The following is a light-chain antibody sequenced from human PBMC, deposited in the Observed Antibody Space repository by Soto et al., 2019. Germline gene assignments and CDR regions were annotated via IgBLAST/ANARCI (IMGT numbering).Light chain of an antibody. Sequence: EIVMTQSPATLSVSPGERATLSCRASQSVSSNYLAWYQQKPGQAPRLLIYGAFNRATGIPARFSGSGSGTDFTLTISSLEPEDFAVYYCQQRNIWPPVTFGQGTRLEIK. CDR1: QSVSSNY. CDR3: QQRNIWPPVT. V-gene: IGKV3-11*01. CDR2: GAF. J-gene: IGKJ5*01.